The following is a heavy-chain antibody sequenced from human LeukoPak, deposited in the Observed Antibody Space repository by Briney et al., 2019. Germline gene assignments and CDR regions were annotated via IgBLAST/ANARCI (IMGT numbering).Heavy chain of an antibody. CDR1: GFTFSSYG. CDR3: AKDRHSSGWYADAFDI. Sequence: GGTLRLSCVASGFTFSSYGLSWVRQAPGKGLHWVSTISTTGDSTHYADSVKGRFTISRDNSQKTLYLQMNSLRADDTAVYYCAKDRHSSGWYADAFDIWGQGTLVTVSS. CDR2: ISTTGDST. J-gene: IGHJ3*02. D-gene: IGHD6-19*01. V-gene: IGHV3-23*01.